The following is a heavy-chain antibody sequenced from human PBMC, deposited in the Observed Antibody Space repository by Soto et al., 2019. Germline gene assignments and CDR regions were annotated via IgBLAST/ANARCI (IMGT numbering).Heavy chain of an antibody. J-gene: IGHJ5*02. V-gene: IGHV3-64*01. CDR3: VRGSVTLMDTGSYGFDP. D-gene: IGHD1-1*01. Sequence: GSLRLSCAASGFTFSNYAMYWVRQAPGKGLENVSAIGNNAVGIYYANSVKGRFIISRDNSKNTLYLQMNSLRVEDTALYYCVRGSVTLMDTGSYGFDPWGQGTLVTV. CDR2: IGNNAVGI. CDR1: GFTFSNYA.